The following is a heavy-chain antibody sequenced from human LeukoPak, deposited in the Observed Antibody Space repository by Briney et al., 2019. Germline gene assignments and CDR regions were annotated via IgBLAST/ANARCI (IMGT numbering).Heavy chain of an antibody. CDR1: GGSFSGYY. CDR2: ISHSGST. CDR3: ARALVRATMVWYFDL. J-gene: IGHJ2*01. Sequence: PSETLSLTCAVQGGSFSGYYWSWIRQPPGKGLEWIGEISHSGSTNYSPSLKSRVTISVDTSKNQFSLNLSSVTAADTAVYYCARALVRATMVWYFDLWGRGTLVTVSS. D-gene: IGHD5-12*01. V-gene: IGHV4-34*01.